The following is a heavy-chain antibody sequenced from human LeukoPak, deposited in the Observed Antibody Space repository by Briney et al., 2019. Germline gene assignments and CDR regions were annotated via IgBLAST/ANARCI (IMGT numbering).Heavy chain of an antibody. J-gene: IGHJ3*02. Sequence: PSETLSLTCTVSGGSISSGGYYWSWIRQHPGKGLEWIGYIYYSGSTYYNPSLKSRVTISVDTSKNQFSLKLSSVTAADTAVYYCARVAGITGTTSAFDIWGQGTMATVSS. D-gene: IGHD1-7*01. CDR2: IYYSGST. CDR1: GGSISSGGYY. CDR3: ARVAGITGTTSAFDI. V-gene: IGHV4-31*03.